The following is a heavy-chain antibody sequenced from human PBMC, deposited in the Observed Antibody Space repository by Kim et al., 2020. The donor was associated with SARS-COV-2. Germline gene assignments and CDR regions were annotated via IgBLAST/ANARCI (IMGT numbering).Heavy chain of an antibody. CDR2: IYYGGKA. D-gene: IGHD1-26*01. Sequence: SETLSLTCSVSGGSLSTFYWSWIRQPPGRGPEWVGHIYYGGKADYNPSLKSRVTISVDTPNNQFSLQLTSVTAADTAVYYCARGYSQSSLGSWGQGILVAVSS. V-gene: IGHV4-59*01. CDR1: GGSLSTFY. CDR3: ARGYSQSSLGS. J-gene: IGHJ5*02.